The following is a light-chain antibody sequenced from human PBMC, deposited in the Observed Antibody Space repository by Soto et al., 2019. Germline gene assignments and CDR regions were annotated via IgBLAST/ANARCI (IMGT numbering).Light chain of an antibody. Sequence: DIQMTQSPSSLSASVGDRVTITCQASQDISNNLHWYQVKPGKAPKLLIYDASNLETGVPSRFSGSGSGTDFTFNINSLQTEDVATYYCQPYDDLPRTFGPGTKLQIK. CDR2: DAS. CDR1: QDISNN. J-gene: IGKJ2*01. CDR3: QPYDDLPRT. V-gene: IGKV1-33*01.